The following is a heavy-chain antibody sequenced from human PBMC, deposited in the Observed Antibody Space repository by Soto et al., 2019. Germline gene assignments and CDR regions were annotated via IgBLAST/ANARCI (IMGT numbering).Heavy chain of an antibody. CDR3: AVNLPSETYYYYGMDV. CDR2: IYPGDSDT. D-gene: IGHD2-2*01. J-gene: IGHJ6*02. Sequence: LGESLKISCKGSGYSFTSYWIGWVRQMPGKGLEWMGIIYPGDSDTRYSPSFQGQVTISADKSISTAYLQWSSLKASDTAMYYCAVNLPSETYYYYGMDVWGQGTTVTVSS. CDR1: GYSFTSYW. V-gene: IGHV5-51*01.